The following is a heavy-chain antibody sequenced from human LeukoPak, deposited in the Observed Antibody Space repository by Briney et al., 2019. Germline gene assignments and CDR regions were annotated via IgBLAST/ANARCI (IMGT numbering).Heavy chain of an antibody. Sequence: SETLSLTCTVSGGSISRYYWSWIRQPPGKGLEWIGYIYYSGSTNYNPSLKSRVTISVDTSKNQFSLKLSSVTAADTAVYYCARLAFVWLPYYYYYYMDVWGKGTTVTISS. CDR1: GGSISRYY. CDR2: IYYSGST. CDR3: ARLAFVWLPYYYYYYMDV. D-gene: IGHD3-22*01. J-gene: IGHJ6*03. V-gene: IGHV4-59*12.